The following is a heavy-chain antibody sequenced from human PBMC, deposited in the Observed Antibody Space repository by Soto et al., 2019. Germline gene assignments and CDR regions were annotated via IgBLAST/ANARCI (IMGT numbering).Heavy chain of an antibody. Sequence: PGGSLRLSCEASGFTLRNYAMTWVRQAPGKGLEWVSLISANDVGTYYAESVKTRFTISTDQSRNTVYLQMDSLRADDTAIYYCAKAKNDYNWDNRPPFDYWGQ. CDR2: ISANDVGT. V-gene: IGHV3-23*01. D-gene: IGHD1-20*01. J-gene: IGHJ4*02. CDR1: GFTLRNYA. CDR3: AKAKNDYNWDNRPPFDY.